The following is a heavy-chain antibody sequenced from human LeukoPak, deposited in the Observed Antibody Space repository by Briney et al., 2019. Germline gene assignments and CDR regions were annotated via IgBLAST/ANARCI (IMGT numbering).Heavy chain of an antibody. CDR2: IYYSGST. Sequence: SETLSLTCTVSGVSISSYYWSWIRQPPGKGLEWIGYIYYSGSTNYNPSLKSRVTISVDTSKNQFSLKLSSVTAADTAVYYCAGLAVAGSYFDYWGQGTLVTVSS. V-gene: IGHV4-59*12. J-gene: IGHJ4*02. CDR3: AGLAVAGSYFDY. D-gene: IGHD6-19*01. CDR1: GVSISSYY.